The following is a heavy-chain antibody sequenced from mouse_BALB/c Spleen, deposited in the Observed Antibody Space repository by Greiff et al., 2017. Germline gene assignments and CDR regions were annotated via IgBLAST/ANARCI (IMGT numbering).Heavy chain of an antibody. J-gene: IGHJ3*01. CDR1: GFNIKDTY. D-gene: IGHD2-3*01. Sequence: VHVKQSGAELVKPGASVKLSCTASGFNIKDTYMHWVKQRPEQGLEWIGRIDPANGNTKYDPKFQGKATITADTSSNTAYLQLSSLTSEDTAVYYCARNEGYPGWFAYWGQGTLVTVSA. CDR2: IDPANGNT. V-gene: IGHV14-3*02. CDR3: ARNEGYPGWFAY.